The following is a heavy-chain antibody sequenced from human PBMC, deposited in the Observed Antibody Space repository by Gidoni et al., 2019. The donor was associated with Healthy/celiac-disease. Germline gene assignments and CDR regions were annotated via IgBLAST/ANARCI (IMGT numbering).Heavy chain of an antibody. J-gene: IGHJ1*01. CDR2: ISSSSSTI. V-gene: IGHV3-48*02. Sequence: EVQLVESGGGLVQPGGSLRPSCPRSGFPFSSYSMNWVRQATGKGLEWVSYISSSSSTIYYADSVKGRFTISRDNAKNSLYLQMNSLRDEDTAVYYCARGLNCGGDCYSSEYFQHWGQGTLVTVSS. CDR3: ARGLNCGGDCYSSEYFQH. D-gene: IGHD2-21*02. CDR1: GFPFSSYS.